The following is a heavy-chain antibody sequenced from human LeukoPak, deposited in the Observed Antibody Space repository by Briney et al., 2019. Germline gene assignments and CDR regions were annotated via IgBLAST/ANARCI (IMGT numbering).Heavy chain of an antibody. CDR2: INPNSGGT. D-gene: IGHD1-26*01. V-gene: IGHV1-2*02. CDR3: ARVPVGATTFGEYYFDY. Sequence: ASVKVSCKVSGYTLTELSMHWVRQAPGQGLEWMGWINPNSGGTNYAQKFQGRVTMTRDTSISTAYMELSRLRSDDTAVYYCARVPVGATTFGEYYFDYWGQGTLVTVSS. CDR1: GYTLTELS. J-gene: IGHJ4*02.